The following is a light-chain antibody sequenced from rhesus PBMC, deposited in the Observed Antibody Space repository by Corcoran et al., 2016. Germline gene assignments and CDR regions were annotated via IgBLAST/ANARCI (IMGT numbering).Light chain of an antibody. CDR2: ANS. CDR1: NIGSKN. V-gene: IGLV3-25*02. Sequence: SYDLTQPPSGSAAPGQTARITCGGDNIGSKNVHWYQQKPAQAPVLVIYANSKRHSGIPERFSVSWSGNTGSLTITAAQVEDEADYYCNSWDSSGTHHDVFGSGTKLTVL. J-gene: IGLJ6*01. CDR3: NSWDSSGTHHDV.